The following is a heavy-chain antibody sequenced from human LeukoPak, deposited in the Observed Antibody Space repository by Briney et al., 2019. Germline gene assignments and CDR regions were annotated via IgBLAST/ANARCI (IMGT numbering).Heavy chain of an antibody. Sequence: GGSLRLSCAASGLTFSIYGMHWVRQAPGKGLEWVAVISYEASKKYYADSVKGRFTISRDNSKNTLYLQMNSLRADDTAVYYCAKDGGDESVWGSYRYPRYFFDYWGQGTLVTVSS. CDR2: ISYEASKK. J-gene: IGHJ4*02. V-gene: IGHV3-30*18. CDR1: GLTFSIYG. D-gene: IGHD3-16*02. CDR3: AKDGGDESVWGSYRYPRYFFDY.